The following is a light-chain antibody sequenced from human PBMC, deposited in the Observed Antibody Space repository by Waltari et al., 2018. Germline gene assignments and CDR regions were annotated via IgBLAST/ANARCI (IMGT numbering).Light chain of an antibody. Sequence: QSVLTQPPSASGTPGQRVTISCSGSSSNIGSNTVNWYQYLPGTAPKLLIYENSQRPSGVPDRSSGSKSGTSASLAISGLQSDDEADYYCATWDASLNGRVFGGGTKLTVL. CDR2: ENS. J-gene: IGLJ3*02. V-gene: IGLV1-44*01. CDR3: ATWDASLNGRV. CDR1: SSNIGSNT.